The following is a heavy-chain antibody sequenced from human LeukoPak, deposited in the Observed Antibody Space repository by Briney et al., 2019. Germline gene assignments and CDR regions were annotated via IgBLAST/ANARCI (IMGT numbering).Heavy chain of an antibody. CDR2: IIPILGIA. CDR1: GGTFSSYA. D-gene: IGHD5-18*01. Sequence: GSSVKVSCKASGGTFSSYAVSWVRQAPGQGLEWMGRIIPILGIANYAQKFQGRVTITADKSTSTAYMELSSLRSEDTAVYYCASGNSYGPHYYYYYGMDVWGQGTTVTVSS. J-gene: IGHJ6*02. V-gene: IGHV1-69*04. CDR3: ASGNSYGPHYYYYYGMDV.